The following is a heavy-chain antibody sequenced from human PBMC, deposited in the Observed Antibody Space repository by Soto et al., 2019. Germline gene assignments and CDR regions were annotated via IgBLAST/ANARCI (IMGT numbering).Heavy chain of an antibody. Sequence: GAYLRHSYAGSGVTLRRDGIHWGRQAPGKWLEWVAVICYDGSNKYYADSVKGRFTISRDNSKNSLYLQMNCLRAEYTAVYYCARDPVFGELLYTLDYWGQGT. D-gene: IGHD3-10*01. J-gene: IGHJ4*02. CDR1: GVTLRRDG. V-gene: IGHV3-33*01. CDR2: ICYDGSNK. CDR3: ARDPVFGELLYTLDY.